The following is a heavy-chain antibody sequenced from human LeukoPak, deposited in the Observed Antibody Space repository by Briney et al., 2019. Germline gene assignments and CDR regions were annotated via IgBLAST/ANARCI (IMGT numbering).Heavy chain of an antibody. Sequence: GGSLRLSCAASGFTFSSYAMNWVRQAPGKGLEWVSAISGSGGSTYYADSVKGRFTISRDNSKNTLYLQMNSLRGEDTAVYYCAKVVVPAAIVYYYYYGMDVWGQGTTVTVSS. CDR3: AKVVVPAAIVYYYYYGMDV. J-gene: IGHJ6*02. V-gene: IGHV3-23*01. D-gene: IGHD2-2*02. CDR2: ISGSGGST. CDR1: GFTFSSYA.